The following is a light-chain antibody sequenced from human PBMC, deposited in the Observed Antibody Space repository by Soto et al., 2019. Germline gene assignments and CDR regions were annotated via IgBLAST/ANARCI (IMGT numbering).Light chain of an antibody. J-gene: IGLJ1*01. Sequence: QSALTQPASVSGSPGQSITISCTGTTSFVGSYNLVSWYQQHTGKAPQVLIYEDTKRPSGVSNRFSGSISGSTASLTISGLQAEDEADYYCCSYVGASTYGFGTGTKLTVL. CDR2: EDT. V-gene: IGLV2-23*01. CDR3: CSYVGASTYG. CDR1: TSFVGSYNL.